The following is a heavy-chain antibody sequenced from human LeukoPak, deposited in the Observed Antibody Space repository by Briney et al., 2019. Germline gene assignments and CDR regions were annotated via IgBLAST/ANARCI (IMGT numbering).Heavy chain of an antibody. V-gene: IGHV1-3*01. CDR3: ARKGLLWFGLFGY. J-gene: IGHJ4*02. CDR2: INAGNGNT. CDR1: GYTFTSYA. Sequence: ASVKVSCKASGYTFTSYAMHWVRQAPGQMLEWMGWINAGNGNTKYSQKFQGRVTITRDTSASTAYMELSSLRSEDTAVYYCARKGLLWFGLFGYWGQGTLVTVSS. D-gene: IGHD3-10*01.